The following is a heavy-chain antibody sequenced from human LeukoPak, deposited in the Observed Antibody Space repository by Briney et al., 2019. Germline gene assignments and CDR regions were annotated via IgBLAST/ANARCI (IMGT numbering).Heavy chain of an antibody. D-gene: IGHD3-9*01. CDR1: GFTFSTYA. J-gene: IGHJ4*02. Sequence: GGSLRLSCAASGFTFSTYAMSWVRQAPGKGLEWVSAISGGGDGKYYADSVKGRFTISRDNTRNTVSLQMNSLRVEDTAIYYCVKYDIVTGPFDHWGQGTLVTVSS. CDR3: VKYDIVTGPFDH. V-gene: IGHV3-23*01. CDR2: ISGGGDGK.